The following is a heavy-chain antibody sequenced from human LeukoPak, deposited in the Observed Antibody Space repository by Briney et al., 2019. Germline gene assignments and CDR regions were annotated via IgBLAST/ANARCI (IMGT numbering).Heavy chain of an antibody. Sequence: SETLSLTCSASNDSIRNYYWSWIRQPPGKALEWIGYIYHTGNTNYNPSLKSRLTMSIDTSKHQFSLNLNSVTAADTAVYYCARGNYGSGSYYVVDFDYWGQGTLVTVSS. D-gene: IGHD3-10*01. V-gene: IGHV4-59*01. CDR3: ARGNYGSGSYYVVDFDY. CDR1: NDSIRNYY. J-gene: IGHJ4*02. CDR2: IYHTGNT.